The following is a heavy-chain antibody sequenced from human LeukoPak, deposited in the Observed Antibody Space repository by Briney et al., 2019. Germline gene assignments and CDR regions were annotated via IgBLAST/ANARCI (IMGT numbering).Heavy chain of an antibody. D-gene: IGHD6-19*01. Sequence: GGSLRLSCAASGFTFGIYWMSWVRQAPGKGLEWVANIKQDGSEKFYVDSVKGRFSLSRDNAKNSLFLQMNSLRAEDTAVYYCARDYYGSGWYGDYWGQGTLVTVSS. CDR3: ARDYYGSGWYGDY. V-gene: IGHV3-7*04. J-gene: IGHJ4*02. CDR2: IKQDGSEK. CDR1: GFTFGIYW.